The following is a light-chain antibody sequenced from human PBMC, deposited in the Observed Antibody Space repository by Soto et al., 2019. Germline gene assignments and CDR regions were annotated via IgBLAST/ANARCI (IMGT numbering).Light chain of an antibody. Sequence: DIEMPQSTSSLSAYVGDRVTITCRASQSISSYLNWYQQKPGKAPKLLIFAASSLQSGVPSRFSGSRSGPDFTLTISSLQPEDFATYYCQQSYSSPPTSAQRTK. CDR2: AAS. CDR1: QSISSY. J-gene: IGKJ1*01. V-gene: IGKV1-39*01. CDR3: QQSYSSPPT.